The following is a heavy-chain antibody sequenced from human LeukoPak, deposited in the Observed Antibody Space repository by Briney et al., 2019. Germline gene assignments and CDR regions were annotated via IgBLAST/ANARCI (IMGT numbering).Heavy chain of an antibody. V-gene: IGHV3-23*01. J-gene: IGHJ4*02. CDR2: ISGSGGST. CDR3: AKPISSGWYSFDY. D-gene: IGHD6-19*01. CDR1: GFTFSSYA. Sequence: GGSLRLSCAASGFTFSSYAMSWVRHAAGKGLEWVSAISGSGGSTYSADFVTGRFTISRDNSKNTLYLQIYILRAGDTAVYYCAKPISSGWYSFDYWGQGTLVTVSS.